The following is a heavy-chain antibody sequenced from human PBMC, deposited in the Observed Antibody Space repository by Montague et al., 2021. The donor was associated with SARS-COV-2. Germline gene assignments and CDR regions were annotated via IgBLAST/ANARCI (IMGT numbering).Heavy chain of an antibody. CDR3: TRVVAVAGSDY. CDR1: GASMSTSNW. CDR2: ISHSGNA. Sequence: SETLSLTCAVSGASMSTSNWWSWVRQPPGKGLEWMGEISHSGNAXXNPSLKSRVTILIEKSKNQFSLNLTSVTAADTAMYYCTRVVAVAGSDYWGQGILVTVSS. D-gene: IGHD6-19*01. V-gene: IGHV4-4*02. J-gene: IGHJ4*02.